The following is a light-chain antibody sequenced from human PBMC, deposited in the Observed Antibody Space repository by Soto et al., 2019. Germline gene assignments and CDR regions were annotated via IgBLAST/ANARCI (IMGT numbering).Light chain of an antibody. J-gene: IGKJ4*01. V-gene: IGKV3-20*01. Sequence: EIVLTQSPGTLSLSPGETVTLSCRASQSISSNYVAWFQHKPGQAPRLLIYGASSRAPGIPERFSGSGSGTDFSLTINRLGPEDSAVFYCQQYGYPQLTFGGGTKVDIK. CDR2: GAS. CDR3: QQYGYPQLT. CDR1: QSISSNY.